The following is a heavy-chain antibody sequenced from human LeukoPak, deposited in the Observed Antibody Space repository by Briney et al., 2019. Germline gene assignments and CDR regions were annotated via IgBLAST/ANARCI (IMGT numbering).Heavy chain of an antibody. D-gene: IGHD6-13*01. V-gene: IGHV1-2*02. Sequence: ASVKVSCKASGGTFSSYAISWVRQAPGQGLEWMGWINPNSGGTNYAQKFQGRVTMTRDTSISTAYMELSRLRSDDTAVYYCARIPDSSSDYWGQGTLVTVSS. CDR2: INPNSGGT. J-gene: IGHJ4*02. CDR1: GGTFSSYA. CDR3: ARIPDSSSDY.